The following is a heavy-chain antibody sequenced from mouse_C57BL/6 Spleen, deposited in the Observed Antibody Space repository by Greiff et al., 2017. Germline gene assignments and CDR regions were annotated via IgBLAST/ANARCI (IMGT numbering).Heavy chain of an antibody. V-gene: IGHV6-6*01. CDR2: IRNKDNNHAT. D-gene: IGHD2-2*01. CDR3: TRDYGYDVFV. Sequence: EVKVEESGGGLVQPGGSMKLSCAASGFTFSDAWMDWVRQSPGKGLEWVADIRNKDNNHATYYADSVKGRFTISRDDSKSSVYLQMNSVRAEGTGIYYCTRDYGYDVFVWGTGTTVTVAS. CDR1: GFTFSDAW. J-gene: IGHJ1*03.